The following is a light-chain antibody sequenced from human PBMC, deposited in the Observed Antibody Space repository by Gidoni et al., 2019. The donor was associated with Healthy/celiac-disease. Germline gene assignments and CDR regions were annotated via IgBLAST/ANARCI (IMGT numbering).Light chain of an antibody. CDR1: QSVSSN. CDR3: QQYNNWPPYT. CDR2: GAS. V-gene: IGKV3-15*01. J-gene: IGKJ2*01. Sequence: ELVMTQSQATLSVSPGERATLTCRASQSVSSNLAWYQPKPGQAPRHLIYGASTSATGIPARCSGSGSGTEFTLTISSLQSEDFAVYYCQQYNNWPPYTFGQGTKLEIK.